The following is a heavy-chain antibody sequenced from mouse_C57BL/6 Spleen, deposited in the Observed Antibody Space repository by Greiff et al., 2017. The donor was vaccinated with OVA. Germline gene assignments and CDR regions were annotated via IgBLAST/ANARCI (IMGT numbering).Heavy chain of an antibody. CDR1: GYTFTSYW. CDR2: IDPSGSYT. Sequence: QVQLKQPGAELVKPGASVKLSCKASGYTFTSYWMQWVKQRPGQGLEWIGEIDPSGSYTNYTQKFKGKATLTVDTSSRTAYMQLSSLTSEDSAVYYGARDYGRSYWYFDDWGTGTTVTVSS. J-gene: IGHJ1*03. D-gene: IGHD1-1*01. V-gene: IGHV1-50*01. CDR3: ARDYGRSYWYFDD.